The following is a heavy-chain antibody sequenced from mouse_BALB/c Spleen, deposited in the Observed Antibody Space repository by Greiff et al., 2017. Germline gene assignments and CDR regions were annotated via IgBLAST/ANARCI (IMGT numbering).Heavy chain of an antibody. CDR2: ISSGGSYT. CDR3: ARSYDYDYHAMDY. J-gene: IGHJ4*01. CDR1: GFTFSSYG. D-gene: IGHD2-4*01. V-gene: IGHV5-6*01. Sequence: EVHLVESGGDLVKPGGSLKLSCAASGFTFSSYGLSWVRQTPDKRLEWVATISSGGSYTYYPDSVKGRFTISRDNAKNTLYLQMSSLKSEDTAMYYCARSYDYDYHAMDYWGQGTSATGSS.